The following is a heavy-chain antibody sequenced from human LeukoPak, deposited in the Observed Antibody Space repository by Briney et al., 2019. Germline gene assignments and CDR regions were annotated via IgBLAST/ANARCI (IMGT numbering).Heavy chain of an antibody. D-gene: IGHD3-22*01. V-gene: IGHV3-33*01. Sequence: GGSLRLSCAASGFTFSSYGMHWVRKAPGKGLEWVAVIWYDGSNKYYADSVKGRFTISRDNSKNTLYLQMNSLRAEDTAVYYCARDALGFPYYYDSSGYLGYWGQGTLVTVSS. CDR1: GFTFSSYG. CDR2: IWYDGSNK. CDR3: ARDALGFPYYYDSSGYLGY. J-gene: IGHJ4*02.